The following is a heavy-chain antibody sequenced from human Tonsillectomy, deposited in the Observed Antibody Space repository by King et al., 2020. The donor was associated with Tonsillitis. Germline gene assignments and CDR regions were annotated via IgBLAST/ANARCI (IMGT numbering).Heavy chain of an antibody. D-gene: IGHD6-13*01. J-gene: IGHJ4*02. Sequence: EVQLVESGGGLVQPGGSLRLSCAASGFTFSNYAMSWVRQAPGKGLEWVSGISGSGGSTYYADSVKGRFTISRVNSKNTLYLQMNSLRGEDTAVYYCAKEIGIEAGGWGFDYWGQGTLVTVSS. CDR1: GFTFSNYA. V-gene: IGHV3-23*04. CDR3: AKEIGIEAGGWGFDY. CDR2: ISGSGGST.